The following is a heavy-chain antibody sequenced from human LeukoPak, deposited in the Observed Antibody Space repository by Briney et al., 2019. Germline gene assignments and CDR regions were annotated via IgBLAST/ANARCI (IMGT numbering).Heavy chain of an antibody. CDR2: TYYRSKWYN. J-gene: IGHJ5*02. V-gene: IGHV6-1*01. Sequence: SQTLSLTCAISGDSVSSNSAAWNWIRQSPSRGLEWLGRTYYRSKWYNDYAVSVKSRITITPDKSKNQSSLHLNSVTPEDTAVYYCAREPPSSYSSSWSWFDPWGQGTLVTVSS. CDR3: AREPPSSYSSSWSWFDP. D-gene: IGHD6-13*01. CDR1: GDSVSSNSAA.